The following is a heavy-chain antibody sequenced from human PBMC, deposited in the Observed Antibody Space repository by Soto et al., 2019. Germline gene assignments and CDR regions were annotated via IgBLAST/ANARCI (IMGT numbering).Heavy chain of an antibody. D-gene: IGHD6-19*01. CDR1: GYTFSNSG. Sequence: QGQLVQSGAEVKKPGASVKVSCKASGYTFSNSGINWVRQAPGQGLEWMGWISGYNGNTNYAQNVQGRVTMTTDTSTSTAYMELRGLRSDDTAVYYCASSIAVAGQDGMDVWGQGTTVTVSS. CDR2: ISGYNGNT. J-gene: IGHJ6*02. V-gene: IGHV1-18*01. CDR3: ASSIAVAGQDGMDV.